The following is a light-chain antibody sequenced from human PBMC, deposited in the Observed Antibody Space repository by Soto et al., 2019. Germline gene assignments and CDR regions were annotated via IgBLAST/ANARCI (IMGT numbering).Light chain of an antibody. J-gene: IGLJ1*01. V-gene: IGLV2-14*01. CDR3: SSYTSTSTRV. CDR2: EVS. CDR1: SSDVGGYTY. Sequence: QSVLTQPASVSGSPGQSITISCTGTSSDVGGYTYVSWYQQKSGKAPKLMIFEVSNRPSGVSHRFSGSRSGNTASLTISGLEADDEADYYCSSYTSTSTRVFGGGTKVTAL.